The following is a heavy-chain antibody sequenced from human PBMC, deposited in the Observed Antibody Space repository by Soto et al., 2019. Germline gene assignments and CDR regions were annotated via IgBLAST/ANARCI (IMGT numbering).Heavy chain of an antibody. Sequence: EVQLLESGGGLVQPGGSLRLSCETSGFTFSASAMSWVRLAPRKGLEWVSTISDSGSTYYADSVKGRFTISRDNSKNTLYLQMNSLRAEDTAVYHCAKVWGEDGYCTRTSCLYYFHHWGQGVLVTVSS. CDR3: AKVWGEDGYCTRTSCLYYFHH. V-gene: IGHV3-23*01. D-gene: IGHD2-2*03. CDR1: GFTFSASA. J-gene: IGHJ4*02. CDR2: ISDSGST.